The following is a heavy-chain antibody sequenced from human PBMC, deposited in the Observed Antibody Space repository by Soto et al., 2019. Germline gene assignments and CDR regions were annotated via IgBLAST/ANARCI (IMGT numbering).Heavy chain of an antibody. Sequence: ASVNVSCKVSGYTLTELSMHWVRQAPGKGLEWMGGFDPEDGETIYAQKFQGRVTMTEDTSTDTAYMELSSLRSEDTAVYYCATGVWFGELLYYYYGMDVWGQGTTVTVSS. CDR3: ATGVWFGELLYYYYGMDV. D-gene: IGHD3-10*01. V-gene: IGHV1-24*01. J-gene: IGHJ6*02. CDR1: GYTLTELS. CDR2: FDPEDGET.